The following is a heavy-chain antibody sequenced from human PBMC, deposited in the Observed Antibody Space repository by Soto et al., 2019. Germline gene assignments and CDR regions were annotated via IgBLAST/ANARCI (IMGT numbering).Heavy chain of an antibody. CDR2: ITGSGDST. CDR3: AKGASGWYLTYFQH. J-gene: IGHJ1*01. D-gene: IGHD6-19*01. CDR1: GFTFSSDA. Sequence: GGSLRLSCAASGFTFSSDAMSWVRQAPGKGLEWVSVITGSGDSTYYADSVKGRFTISRDNSKNTLYLQMNSLRAEDTAVYYCAKGASGWYLTYFQHWGQGTLVTVSS. V-gene: IGHV3-23*01.